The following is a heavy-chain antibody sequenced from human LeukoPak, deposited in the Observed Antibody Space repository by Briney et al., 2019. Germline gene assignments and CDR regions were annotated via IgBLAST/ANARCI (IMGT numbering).Heavy chain of an antibody. Sequence: TSETLSLTCTVPGGSISSYYWSWIRQPPGKGLEWIGYIYYSGSTNYNPSLKSRVTISVDTSKNQFSLKLSSVTAADTAVYYCARHGGYSYANTLDYWGQGTLVTVSS. J-gene: IGHJ4*02. CDR1: GGSISSYY. D-gene: IGHD5-18*01. V-gene: IGHV4-59*08. CDR2: IYYSGST. CDR3: ARHGGYSYANTLDY.